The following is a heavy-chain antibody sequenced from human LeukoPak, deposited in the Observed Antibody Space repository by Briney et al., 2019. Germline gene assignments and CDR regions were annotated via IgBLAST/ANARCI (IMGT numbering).Heavy chain of an antibody. CDR3: TRDVGGSSGWLSYYYYYGMDV. CDR1: GFTFGDYA. V-gene: IGHV3-49*04. CDR2: IRSKAYGGTT. Sequence: GGSLRLSCTASGFTFGDYAMSWVRQAPGKGLEWVGFIRSKAYGGTTEYAASVKGRFTISRDDSKSIAYLQMNSLKTEDTAVYYCTRDVGGSSGWLSYYYYYGMDVWGQGTTVTVSS. D-gene: IGHD6-19*01. J-gene: IGHJ6*02.